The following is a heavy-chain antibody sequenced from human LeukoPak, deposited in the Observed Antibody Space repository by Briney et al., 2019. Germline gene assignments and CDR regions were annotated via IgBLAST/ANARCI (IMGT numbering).Heavy chain of an antibody. CDR1: GFTFSTYN. V-gene: IGHV3-21*01. D-gene: IGHD3-22*01. J-gene: IGHJ4*02. CDR3: ARGWLHNY. Sequence: GGSLRLSCAASGFTFSTYNMNWVRQAPGKGLEWVSSISSSNSYIYYADSVKGRFTFSRDNAKNSLYLQMNSLRAEDTAVYYCARGWLHNYWGQGTLVTVSS. CDR2: ISSSNSYI.